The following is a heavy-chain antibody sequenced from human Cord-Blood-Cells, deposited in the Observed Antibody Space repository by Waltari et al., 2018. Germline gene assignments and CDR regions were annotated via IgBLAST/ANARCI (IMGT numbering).Heavy chain of an antibody. Sequence: QVQLVQSGAEVKKPGSSVKVSCKASGGTFSSYAISWVRQAPGQGLEWMGGIIPILGIANYAQKFRGRVMMTADKSTSTAYMELSSLRSEDTAVYYCARTKGGYDILTGYSYYYYYYMDVWGKGTTVTVSS. D-gene: IGHD3-9*01. J-gene: IGHJ6*03. V-gene: IGHV1-69*10. CDR1: GGTFSSYA. CDR2: IIPILGIA. CDR3: ARTKGGYDILTGYSYYYYYYMDV.